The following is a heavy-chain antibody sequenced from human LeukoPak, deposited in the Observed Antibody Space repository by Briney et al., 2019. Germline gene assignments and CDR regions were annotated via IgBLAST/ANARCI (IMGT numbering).Heavy chain of an antibody. CDR3: AKGMATGKQYYSYYYGTDV. D-gene: IGHD5-24*01. J-gene: IGHJ6*02. Sequence: GGSLRLSCAASGFTFSSYAMSWVRQAPGKGLEWVSAISGSGGSTYYADSVKGRFTISRDNSKNTLYLQMNSLRAEDTAVYYCAKGMATGKQYYSYYYGTDVWGQGTTVTVSS. CDR1: GFTFSSYA. V-gene: IGHV3-23*01. CDR2: ISGSGGST.